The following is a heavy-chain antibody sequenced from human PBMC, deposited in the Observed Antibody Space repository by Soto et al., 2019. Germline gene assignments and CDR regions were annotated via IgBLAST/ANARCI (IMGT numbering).Heavy chain of an antibody. CDR2: ISWDGGRT. CDR3: AKEGWFDP. CDR1: GFTFDDYT. J-gene: IGHJ5*02. V-gene: IGHV3-43*01. Sequence: GGSLRLSCAASGFTFDDYTMHWARQAPGKGLEWVSLISWDGGRTYYADSVKGRFTISRDNSKNSLYLQMNSLRIEDTALYYRAKEGWFDPWGQGTLVTVSS.